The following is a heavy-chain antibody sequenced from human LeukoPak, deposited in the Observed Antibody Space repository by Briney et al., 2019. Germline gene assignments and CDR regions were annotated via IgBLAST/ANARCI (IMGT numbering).Heavy chain of an antibody. V-gene: IGHV4-39*01. Sequence: SETLSLTCTVSGGSISSSSYYWGWIRQPPGKGLEWIGSIYYSGSTYYNPSLKSRVTISVDTSKNQFSLKLSSVTAADTAVYHCARHPASEFDFFDYWGQGTLVTVSS. CDR3: ARHPASEFDFFDY. J-gene: IGHJ4*02. D-gene: IGHD1-14*01. CDR2: IYYSGST. CDR1: GGSISSSSYY.